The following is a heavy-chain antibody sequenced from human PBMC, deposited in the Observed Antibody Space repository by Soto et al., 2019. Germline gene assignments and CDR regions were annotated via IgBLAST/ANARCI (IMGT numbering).Heavy chain of an antibody. V-gene: IGHV3-30-3*01. D-gene: IGHD2-21*01. CDR1: GFTFPSHA. CDR3: ARDRDWAFLDPNDLDF. CDR2: ISSDGINK. J-gene: IGHJ4*02. Sequence: QVQLVESGGGVVQPGRSLRLSCVASGFTFPSHAMHWVRQAPGKGLEWVAAISSDGINKYYVDSVKGRFTISRDNSKNTLYLQMNSLRADDTAVYFCARDRDWAFLDPNDLDFWGQGTLITVSS.